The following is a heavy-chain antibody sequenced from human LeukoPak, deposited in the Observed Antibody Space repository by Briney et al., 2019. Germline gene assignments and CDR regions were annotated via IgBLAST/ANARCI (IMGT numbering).Heavy chain of an antibody. CDR2: INQDGSQK. CDR3: VRDQDEDRGSTTFDR. Sequence: GGSLRLSCAGSGFTFSSHWIGWVRQAPGKGLEWVAHINQDGSQKYYVDSVEGRFAISRDNAKNLLYLQMNSLRAGDTAIYYCVRDQDEDRGSTTFDRWGQGTLVTVSS. V-gene: IGHV3-7*03. CDR1: GFTFSSHW. D-gene: IGHD1-26*01. J-gene: IGHJ4*02.